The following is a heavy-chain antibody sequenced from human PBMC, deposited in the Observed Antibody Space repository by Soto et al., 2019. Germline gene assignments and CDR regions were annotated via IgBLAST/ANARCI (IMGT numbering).Heavy chain of an antibody. CDR2: IKSKTDGGTT. CDR1: GVTVRNAV. J-gene: IGHJ6*02. Sequence: PGGSLELACAACGVTVRNAVMDVFRQAPGKGLEWVGRIKSKTDGGTTDYAAPVKGRFTISRDDSKNTLYLQMNSLKTEDTAVYYCTTGKRADTAMGYYHPGMDVWGHGTTVPVSS. D-gene: IGHD5-18*01. CDR3: TTGKRADTAMGYYHPGMDV. V-gene: IGHV3-15*07.